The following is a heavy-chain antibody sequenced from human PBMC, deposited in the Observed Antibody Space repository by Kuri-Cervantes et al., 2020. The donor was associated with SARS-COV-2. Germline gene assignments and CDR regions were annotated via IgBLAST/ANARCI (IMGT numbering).Heavy chain of an antibody. Sequence: SETLSLTCAVYGGSFSGYYWSWIRQPPGKGLEWIGEINHSGSTNYNPSLKSRVTISVDTSKNQFSLKLSSVTAADTAVYYCARDSSQGSPKTEPLDCWGQGTLVTVSS. CDR1: GGSFSGYY. CDR2: INHSGST. D-gene: IGHD1-1*01. CDR3: ARDSSQGSPKTEPLDC. V-gene: IGHV4-34*01. J-gene: IGHJ4*02.